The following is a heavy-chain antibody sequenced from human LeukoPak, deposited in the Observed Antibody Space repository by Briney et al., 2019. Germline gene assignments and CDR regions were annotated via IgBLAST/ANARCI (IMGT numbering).Heavy chain of an antibody. J-gene: IGHJ4*02. Sequence: PGGSLRLSCAASGFTFSSYSMNWVRQAPGKGLEWVSSISSSSSYIYYADSVKGRFTISRDNAKNSLYLQMNSLRAEDTAVYYCARVRAYCGGDCYSGFLDYWGQGTLVTVSS. CDR3: ARVRAYCGGDCYSGFLDY. V-gene: IGHV3-21*01. CDR1: GFTFSSYS. D-gene: IGHD2-21*02. CDR2: ISSSSSYI.